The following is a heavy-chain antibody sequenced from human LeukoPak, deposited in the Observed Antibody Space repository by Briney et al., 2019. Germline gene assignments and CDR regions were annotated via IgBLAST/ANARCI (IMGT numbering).Heavy chain of an antibody. V-gene: IGHV4-34*01. Sequence: PSETLSLTCAVYGGSFSGYYWSWIRQLPGKGLEWIGEINHSGSTNYNPSLKSRVTISVDTSKNQFSLKLSSVTAADTAVYYCASTLMTTVIHFDYWGQGTLVTVSS. CDR1: GGSFSGYY. CDR2: INHSGST. J-gene: IGHJ4*02. CDR3: ASTLMTTVIHFDY. D-gene: IGHD4-11*01.